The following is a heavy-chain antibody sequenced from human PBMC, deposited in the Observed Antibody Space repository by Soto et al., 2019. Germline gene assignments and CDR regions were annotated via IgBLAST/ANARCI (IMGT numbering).Heavy chain of an antibody. Sequence: QVSLVQSGSEVKKSGSSVKVSCKAPGGTLISYAISWVRQVPGHGLEWLGEFIPIFGTTNHPQKFQGRVTITADESTTTVYMELDSLTHEDTAVYYCATGAVRVITITDYHYDMTDWGQGTTVIVSS. J-gene: IGHJ6*02. V-gene: IGHV1-69*01. CDR3: ATGAVRVITITDYHYDMTD. CDR1: GGTLISYA. CDR2: FIPIFGTT. D-gene: IGHD3-10*01.